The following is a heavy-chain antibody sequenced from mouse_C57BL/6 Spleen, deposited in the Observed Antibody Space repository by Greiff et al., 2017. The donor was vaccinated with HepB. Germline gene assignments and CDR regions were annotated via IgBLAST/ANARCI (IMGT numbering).Heavy chain of an antibody. CDR3: ARHDSYFDY. Sequence: EVQLQQSGPELVKPGASVKIPCKASGYTFTDYNMDWVKQSHGKSLEWIGDITPNNGGTIYNQKFKGKATLTVDKSSSTAYMELRSLTSEDTAVYYCARHDSYFDYWGQGTTLTVSS. CDR2: ITPNNGGT. V-gene: IGHV1-18*01. D-gene: IGHD2-12*01. J-gene: IGHJ2*01. CDR1: GYTFTDYN.